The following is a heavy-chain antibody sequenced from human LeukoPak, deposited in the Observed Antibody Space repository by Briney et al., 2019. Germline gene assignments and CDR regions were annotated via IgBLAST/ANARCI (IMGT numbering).Heavy chain of an antibody. CDR3: ARDGYSYGYPDVDFDY. V-gene: IGHV3-7*01. J-gene: IGHJ4*02. CDR1: GFIFTNYW. Sequence: PGGSLRLSCAGSGFIFTNYWMSWARQAPGKGLEWVANIKQDGSEKNSVDSVKGRFTISRDNAKNSLYLQMNSLRAEDTAVYYCARDGYSYGYPDVDFDYWGQGTLVTVSS. D-gene: IGHD5-18*01. CDR2: IKQDGSEK.